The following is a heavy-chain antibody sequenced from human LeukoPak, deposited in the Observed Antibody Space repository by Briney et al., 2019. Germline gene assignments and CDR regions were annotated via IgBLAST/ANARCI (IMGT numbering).Heavy chain of an antibody. CDR3: ATLTGYSSSSADY. CDR2: IIPILGIA. V-gene: IGHV1-69*04. D-gene: IGHD6-13*01. J-gene: IGHJ4*02. CDR1: GGTLSSYA. Sequence: ASVKVSCKASGGTLSSYAISWVRQAPGQGLEWMGRIIPILGIANYAQKFQGRVTITADKSTSTAYMELSSLRSEDTAVYYCATLTGYSSSSADYWGQGTLVTVSS.